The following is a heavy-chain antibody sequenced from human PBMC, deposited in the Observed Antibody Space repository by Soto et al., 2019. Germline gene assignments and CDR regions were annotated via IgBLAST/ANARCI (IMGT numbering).Heavy chain of an antibody. D-gene: IGHD7-27*01. V-gene: IGHV4-39*01. CDR1: GGSISSYY. Sequence: QLQLQESGPGLVKPSETLSLTCTVSGGSISSYYWGWIRRPPGKGLEWIGSIYYSGSTYYTPSLKSRVTISVDTSKHQFSLELSSVTAADTDVYYCARRWGYSFDSWGQGTLVTVSS. CDR3: ARRWGYSFDS. J-gene: IGHJ4*02. CDR2: IYYSGST.